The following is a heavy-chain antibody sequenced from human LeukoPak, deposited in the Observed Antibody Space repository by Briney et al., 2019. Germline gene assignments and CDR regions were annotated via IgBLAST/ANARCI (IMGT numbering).Heavy chain of an antibody. Sequence: SETLSLTCTVSGGSISSYYRSWIRQPAGKGLEWIGRIYTSGSTNYNPSLKSRVTMSVDTSKNQFSLKLSSVTAADTAVYYCARGYGYYDILTGYQTYDAFDIWGQGTMVTVSS. J-gene: IGHJ3*02. V-gene: IGHV4-4*07. CDR2: IYTSGST. D-gene: IGHD3-9*01. CDR3: ARGYGYYDILTGYQTYDAFDI. CDR1: GGSISSYY.